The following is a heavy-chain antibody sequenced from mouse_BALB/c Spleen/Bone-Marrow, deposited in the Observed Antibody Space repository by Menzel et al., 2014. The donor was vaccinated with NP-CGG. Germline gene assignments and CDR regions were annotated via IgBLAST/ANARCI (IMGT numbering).Heavy chain of an antibody. CDR1: GYSITSDYA. Sequence: EVKLMESGPGLVKPSQSLSLTCTVTGYSITSDYAWNWIRQFPGNKLEWMGYISYSGITSYNPSLKSRISITRDISKNQFFLQLNSVTTEDTATYYCARGRAAWFAYWGQGTLVTVSA. D-gene: IGHD3-3*01. V-gene: IGHV3-2*02. CDR3: ARGRAAWFAY. J-gene: IGHJ3*01. CDR2: ISYSGIT.